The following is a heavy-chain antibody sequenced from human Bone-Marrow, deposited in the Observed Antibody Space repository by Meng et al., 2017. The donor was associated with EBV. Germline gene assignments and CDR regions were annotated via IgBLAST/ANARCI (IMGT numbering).Heavy chain of an antibody. D-gene: IGHD1-26*01. Sequence: AQLQESGPGLVKPSQTLSLTCAATGDSINSGGYYWSWIRQAAGKGLEWIGYIFFRGETYYTSSFRSRTTISLDTSKNQFSLKLTSVTAADTAVYYCARAGGSFTVDPWGQGALVTVSS. CDR3: ARAGGSFTVDP. CDR2: IFFRGET. CDR1: GDSINSGGYY. J-gene: IGHJ5*02. V-gene: IGHV4-30-4*08.